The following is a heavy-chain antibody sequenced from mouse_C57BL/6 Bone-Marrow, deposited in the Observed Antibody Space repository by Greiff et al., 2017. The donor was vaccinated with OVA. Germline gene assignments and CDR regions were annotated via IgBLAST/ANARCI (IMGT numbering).Heavy chain of an antibody. J-gene: IGHJ4*01. Sequence: EVQLQQSGPELVKPGASVKISCKASGYTFTDYYMNWVKQSHGKSLEWIGDINPNNGGTSYNQKFKGKATLTVDKSSSTAYMELRSLTSEDSAVYYYARPRHCDGAPYAMDYWGQGTSVTVSS. V-gene: IGHV1-26*01. CDR2: INPNNGGT. CDR3: ARPRHCDGAPYAMDY. CDR1: GYTFTDYY. D-gene: IGHD3-1*01.